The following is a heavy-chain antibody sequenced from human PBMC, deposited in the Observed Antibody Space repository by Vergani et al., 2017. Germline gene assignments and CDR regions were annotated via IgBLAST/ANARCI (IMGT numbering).Heavy chain of an antibody. CDR2: IYTSGST. CDR3: TRHWAVVAANNWFDP. V-gene: IGHV4-4*08. CDR1: GGSFNTYY. D-gene: IGHD2-15*01. Sequence: QVQLEESGPGLVKPSETLSLTCTVSGGSFNTYYWSWIRQSPGKGLEWIGYIYTSGSTNYNPSLKSRVTMSVDTSKSQFSLKLSSVTAADTAVYYCTRHWAVVAANNWFDPWGQGTLVTVSS. J-gene: IGHJ5*02.